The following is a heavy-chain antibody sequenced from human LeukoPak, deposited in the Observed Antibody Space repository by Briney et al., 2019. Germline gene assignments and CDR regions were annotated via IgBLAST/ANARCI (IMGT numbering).Heavy chain of an antibody. J-gene: IGHJ4*02. CDR2: IKHDGSEK. V-gene: IGHV3-7*03. D-gene: IGHD3-22*01. CDR1: GLTFSRHW. Sequence: GGSLRLSCAASGLTFSRHWMTWVRQAPGKGLEWVANIKHDGSEKNYVDSVKGRFTISRDNAKNLLYLQMNSLRAEDTAVYYCATPLDYYDRSDSHQGGDWGQGTLVTVSS. CDR3: ATPLDYYDRSDSHQGGD.